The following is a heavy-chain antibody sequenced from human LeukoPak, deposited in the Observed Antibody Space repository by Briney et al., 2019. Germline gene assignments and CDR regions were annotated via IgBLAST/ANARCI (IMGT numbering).Heavy chain of an antibody. D-gene: IGHD5-12*01. CDR1: GFTFSSYA. J-gene: IGHJ4*02. CDR2: ISGSGGST. Sequence: GRSLRLSCAASGFTFSSYAMSWVCQAPGKGLEWVSAISGSGGSTYYADSVKGRFTISRDNSKNTLYLQMNSLRAEDTAVYYCAKASGYSGYDTDYWGQGTLVTVSS. V-gene: IGHV3-23*01. CDR3: AKASGYSGYDTDY.